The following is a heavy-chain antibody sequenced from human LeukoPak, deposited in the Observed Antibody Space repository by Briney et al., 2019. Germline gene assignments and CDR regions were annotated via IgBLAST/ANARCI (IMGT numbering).Heavy chain of an antibody. V-gene: IGHV1-18*01. D-gene: IGHD6-6*01. CDR3: ARGALVLATRPYWFDP. J-gene: IGHJ5*02. Sequence: ASVKVSCKASGYTFTSYGISWVRQAPGQGLEWMGWISAYNGNTNYAQKLQGRVTMTTDTSTSTAYMELRSLRSDDTAVYYCARGALVLATRPYWFDPWGQGTLVTVSS. CDR1: GYTFTSYG. CDR2: ISAYNGNT.